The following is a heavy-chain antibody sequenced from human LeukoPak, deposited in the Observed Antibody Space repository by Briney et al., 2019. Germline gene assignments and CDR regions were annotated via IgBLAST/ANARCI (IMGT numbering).Heavy chain of an antibody. D-gene: IGHD6-13*01. CDR3: ARHGGGSSWPPDAFDI. J-gene: IGHJ3*02. V-gene: IGHV4-59*08. Sequence: PSETLSLTCTVSGGSISSYYWSWIRQPPGKGLEWIGYIYYSGSTNYNPSLKSRVTISVDTSKNQFSLKLSSVTAADTAVYYCARHGGGSSWPPDAFDIWGQGTMVTVSS. CDR1: GGSISSYY. CDR2: IYYSGST.